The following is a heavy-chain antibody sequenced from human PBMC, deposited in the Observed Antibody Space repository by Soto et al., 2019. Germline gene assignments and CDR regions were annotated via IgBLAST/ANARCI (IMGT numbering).Heavy chain of an antibody. D-gene: IGHD3-22*01. V-gene: IGHV1-18*01. CDR2: ISAYNGKT. CDR1: GYTFTSYG. CDR3: ARAHSSGYYH. Sequence: GASVKVSCKASGYTFTSYGISWVRQAPGQGLEWMGWISAYNGKTKYAEKLQGRDTISVDTSKNQFSMKLSSVTAADTAVYYCARAHSSGYYHWGQGTLVTVSS. J-gene: IGHJ4*02.